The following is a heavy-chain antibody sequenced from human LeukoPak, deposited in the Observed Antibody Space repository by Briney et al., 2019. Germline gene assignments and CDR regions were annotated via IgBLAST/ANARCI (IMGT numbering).Heavy chain of an antibody. CDR1: GFTFSSYA. CDR3: ATGSSSGSFSVFDC. Sequence: GGSLRLSCAASGFTFSSYAMSWVRQAPGKGLEWVSGISGSGGSTYYADSVKGRFTISRDNSKNTLYLQMNSLRAEDTAVYYCATGSSSGSFSVFDCWGQGTLVPVSS. V-gene: IGHV3-23*01. J-gene: IGHJ4*02. D-gene: IGHD3-10*01. CDR2: ISGSGGST.